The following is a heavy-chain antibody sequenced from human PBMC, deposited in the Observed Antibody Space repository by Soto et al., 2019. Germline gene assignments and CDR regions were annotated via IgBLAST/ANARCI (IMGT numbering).Heavy chain of an antibody. CDR1: GYTLTELS. J-gene: IGHJ6*02. D-gene: IGHD6-19*01. CDR3: ATSGIAVAAKTGYYYYGMDV. Sequence: ASVKVSCKVSGYTLTELSMHWVRQAPGKGLEWMGGFDPEDGETIYAQKFQGRVTMTEDTSTDTAYMELSSLRSGDTAVYYCATSGIAVAAKTGYYYYGMDVWGQGTTVTVSS. V-gene: IGHV1-24*01. CDR2: FDPEDGET.